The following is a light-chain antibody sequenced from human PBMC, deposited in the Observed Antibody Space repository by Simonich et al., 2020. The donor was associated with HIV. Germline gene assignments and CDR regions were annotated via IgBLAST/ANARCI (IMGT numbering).Light chain of an antibody. V-gene: IGLV4-69*01. Sequence: QLVLTQSPSASASLGASVKLTCPLSSGHRSYAIAWHQQQPEKGPRYWMKLNSDGSHSKGDGIPDRFSGSNSGAERYLTISSLQSEDEADYYCQTWGTGIGVFGGGTKLTVL. J-gene: IGLJ3*02. CDR2: LNSDGSH. CDR3: QTWGTGIGV. CDR1: SGHRSYA.